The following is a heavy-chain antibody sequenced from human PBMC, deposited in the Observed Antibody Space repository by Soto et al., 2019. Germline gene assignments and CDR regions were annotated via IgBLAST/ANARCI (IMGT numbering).Heavy chain of an antibody. CDR2: MNPNSGNT. J-gene: IGHJ4*02. Sequence: QVQLVQSGAEVKKPGASVKVSCKASGYTFTSYDSNWVRQATGQGLEWMGWMNPNSGNTGYAQKFQGRVTMTRNTSISTAYMELSSLRSEDTAVYYCARVRRPWILLWPADFDYWGQGTLVTVSS. CDR1: GYTFTSYD. D-gene: IGHD5-18*01. V-gene: IGHV1-8*01. CDR3: ARVRRPWILLWPADFDY.